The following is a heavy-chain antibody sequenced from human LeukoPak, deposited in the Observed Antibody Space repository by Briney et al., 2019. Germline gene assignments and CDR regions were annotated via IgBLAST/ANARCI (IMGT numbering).Heavy chain of an antibody. Sequence: GGSLRLSCAASGFTFSNYEVNWVRQAPGKGLEWVSYISGSGSTIHYADSVKGRFTISRDNAKNSLYLQMNSLRADDTAVYYCARLRSKYWFDPWGQGTLVTVSS. CDR1: GFTFSNYE. CDR2: ISGSGSTI. CDR3: ARLRSKYWFDP. J-gene: IGHJ5*02. D-gene: IGHD4-11*01. V-gene: IGHV3-48*03.